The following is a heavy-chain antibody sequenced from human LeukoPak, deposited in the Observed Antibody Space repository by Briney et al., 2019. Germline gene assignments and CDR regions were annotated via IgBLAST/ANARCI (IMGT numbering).Heavy chain of an antibody. V-gene: IGHV1-69*05. Sequence: SVKVSCKASGGTFSNYAISWVRQAPGQGLEWLGGIIPMFGTAKHAQKFQGRVTITTDESTTTAYMELISLRFEDTAVYYCLRRQALRGRHRAFDPWGQGTLVTVTS. CDR2: IIPMFGTA. CDR3: LRRQALRGRHRAFDP. D-gene: IGHD6-25*01. CDR1: GGTFSNYA. J-gene: IGHJ5*02.